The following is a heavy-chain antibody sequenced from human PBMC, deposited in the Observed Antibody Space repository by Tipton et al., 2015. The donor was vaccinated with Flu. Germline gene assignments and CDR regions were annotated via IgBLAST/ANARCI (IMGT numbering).Heavy chain of an antibody. CDR2: IYPSGNT. D-gene: IGHD2-2*01. Sequence: TLSLTCTVSGGSLSNYFWSWIRQPAGKGLEWIGRIYPSGNTNYNPSLKSRVTISVDTSKNQFSLKLSSVTAADTAVYYCARGDCSSTSCLDYWGQGTLVTVSS. V-gene: IGHV4-4*07. J-gene: IGHJ4*02. CDR1: GGSLSNYF. CDR3: ARGDCSSTSCLDY.